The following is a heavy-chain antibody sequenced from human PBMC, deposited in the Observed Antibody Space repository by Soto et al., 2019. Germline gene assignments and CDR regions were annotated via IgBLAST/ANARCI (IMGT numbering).Heavy chain of an antibody. CDR3: ATQTIAAAGTEDYYYYYGMDV. CDR2: IWYDGSNK. J-gene: IGHJ6*02. V-gene: IGHV3-33*01. Sequence: VAVIWYDGSNKYYADSVKGRFTISRDNSKNTLYLQMNSLRAEDTAVYYCATQTIAAAGTEDYYYYYGMDVWGQGTTVTVSS. D-gene: IGHD6-13*01.